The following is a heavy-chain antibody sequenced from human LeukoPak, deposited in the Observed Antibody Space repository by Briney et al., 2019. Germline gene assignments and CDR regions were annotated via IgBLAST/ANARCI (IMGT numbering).Heavy chain of an antibody. CDR3: ARVRYGAFDY. CDR1: GFTVSSNY. CDR2: IYSGGST. Sequence: GGSLRLSCAASGFTVSSNYMSWVRQAPRKGLEWVSVIYSGGSTYYADSVKGRFTISRDNSKNTLYLQMNSLRAEDTAVYYCARVRYGAFDYWGQGTLVTVSS. J-gene: IGHJ4*02. D-gene: IGHD4-17*01. V-gene: IGHV3-66*01.